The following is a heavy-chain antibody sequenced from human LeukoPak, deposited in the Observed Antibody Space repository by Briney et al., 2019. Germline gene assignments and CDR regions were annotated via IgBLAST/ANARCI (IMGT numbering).Heavy chain of an antibody. CDR2: IKQDGSEK. CDR1: GFTFSSYW. D-gene: IGHD3-10*01. J-gene: IGHJ3*02. Sequence: PGGSLRLSCAASGFTFSSYWMSWVRQAPGKGLEWVANIKQDGSEKFYVDSVKGRFTISRDNDKNSLCLQMNSLRAEDTAVYYCARDYGSGEQEAFDIWGQGTMVTVSS. V-gene: IGHV3-7*01. CDR3: ARDYGSGEQEAFDI.